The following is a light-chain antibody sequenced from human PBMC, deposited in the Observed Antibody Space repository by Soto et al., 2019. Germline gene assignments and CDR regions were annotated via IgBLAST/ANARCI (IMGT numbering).Light chain of an antibody. V-gene: IGLV2-14*01. Sequence: QSVLTQPASVSGSLGQSITISCTGTSSDVGDYNWVSWYQQHPGKAPKLMIYEVSNRPSGVSDRISGSKSGNTASLTISGLQAEDEADYYCSSYSSSSTPYVFGTGTKVTV. J-gene: IGLJ1*01. CDR2: EVS. CDR3: SSYSSSSTPYV. CDR1: SSDVGDYNW.